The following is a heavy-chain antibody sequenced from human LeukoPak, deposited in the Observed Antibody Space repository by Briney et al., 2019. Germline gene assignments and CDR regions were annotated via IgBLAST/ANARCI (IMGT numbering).Heavy chain of an antibody. CDR1: GFTFSSYG. CDR2: ISGSGGST. Sequence: PGGTLRLSCAASGFTFSSYGMSWVRQAPGKGLEWVSAISGSGGSTYYADSVKGRFTISRDNFKKTLYLQMNSLRAEDTALYYCASAPGIAAAGIGAFDIWGQGTMVIVSS. V-gene: IGHV3-23*01. J-gene: IGHJ3*02. CDR3: ASAPGIAAAGIGAFDI. D-gene: IGHD6-13*01.